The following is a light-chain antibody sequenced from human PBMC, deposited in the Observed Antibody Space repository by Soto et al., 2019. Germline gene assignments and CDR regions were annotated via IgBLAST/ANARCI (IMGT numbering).Light chain of an antibody. CDR2: GAS. Sequence: EIVMTQSPATLSVSPGERATLSCRSSQNIRSTLAWYQHKPGQAPRLLIYGASTRATGIPARGSGSGSGTEFTLTISSLQSEDFAVYYCQRYNNWPLTFGGGTRV. V-gene: IGKV3-15*01. CDR3: QRYNNWPLT. CDR1: QNIRST. J-gene: IGKJ4*01.